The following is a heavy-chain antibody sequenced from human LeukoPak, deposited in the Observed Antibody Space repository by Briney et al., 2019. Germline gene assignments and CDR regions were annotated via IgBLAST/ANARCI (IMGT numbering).Heavy chain of an antibody. V-gene: IGHV4-38-2*01. CDR2: IYHSGTI. CDR3: ATQRTWIQLWGRDFFEY. J-gene: IGHJ4*02. Sequence: SETLSLTCAVSGYSTSSDYCWGWIRQPPGKGLEWIGSIYHSGTILYNPSLKNRVTISVDTSKKHFSLKLTSVTAADTAVYYCATQRTWIQLWGRDFFEYWGQGALVTVSS. CDR1: GYSTSSDYC. D-gene: IGHD5-18*01.